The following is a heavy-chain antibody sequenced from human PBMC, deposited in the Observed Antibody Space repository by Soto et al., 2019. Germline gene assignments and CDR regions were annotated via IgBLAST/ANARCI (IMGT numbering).Heavy chain of an antibody. CDR1: GFTFKDYA. J-gene: IGHJ4*02. CDR3: ARFLKRDPYFDY. V-gene: IGHV3-23*01. Sequence: PGGSLRLSCAASGFTFKDYAMSWLRQAPGKGLEWVSGMSGRGDITYYGDSVKGRFTISRDSSKNTLYLQMNSLRVEDTAVYYCARFLKRDPYFDYWGQGTLVTVSS. CDR2: MSGRGDIT. D-gene: IGHD2-21*01.